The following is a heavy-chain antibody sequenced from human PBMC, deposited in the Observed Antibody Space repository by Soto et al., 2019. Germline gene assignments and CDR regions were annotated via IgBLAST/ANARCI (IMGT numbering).Heavy chain of an antibody. CDR1: GYTFTSYA. CDR3: ARAAGLELPYYYYYMDV. J-gene: IGHJ6*03. CDR2: INAGNGNT. Sequence: QVPLVQSGAEVKKPGASVKVSCKASGYTFTSYAMHWVRQAPGQRLEWMGWINAGNGNTKYSQKFQGRVTITRDTSASTSYMGLSSLRSEDTAVYYCARAAGLELPYYYYYMDVWGKGTTVTVSS. D-gene: IGHD1-7*01. V-gene: IGHV1-3*01.